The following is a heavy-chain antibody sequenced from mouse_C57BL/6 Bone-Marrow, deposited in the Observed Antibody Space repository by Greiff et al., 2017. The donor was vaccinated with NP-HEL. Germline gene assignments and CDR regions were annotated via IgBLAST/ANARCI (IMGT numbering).Heavy chain of an antibody. Sequence: QVQLKESGAELARPGASVKLSCKASGYTFTSYGISWVKQRTGQGLEWIGEIYPRSGNTYYNEKFKGKATLTADKSSSTAYMELRSLTSEDSAVYFCASLYGSDYWGQGTTLTVSS. D-gene: IGHD1-1*01. CDR1: GYTFTSYG. CDR3: ASLYGSDY. CDR2: IYPRSGNT. J-gene: IGHJ2*01. V-gene: IGHV1-81*01.